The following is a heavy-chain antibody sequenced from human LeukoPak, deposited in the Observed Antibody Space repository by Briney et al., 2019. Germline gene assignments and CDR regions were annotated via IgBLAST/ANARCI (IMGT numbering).Heavy chain of an antibody. CDR3: ASHRAGVIRLGVDV. Sequence: PGGSLRLSCAASGFTFSDYAMSWVRQGPGKGLAWVSSISAGGGDTYYADSVKGRFTISRDNAKNSLYLQMNSLRAEDTAIYYCASHRAGVIRLGVDVWGQGTTVTVSS. CDR2: ISAGGGDT. V-gene: IGHV3-23*01. D-gene: IGHD2-21*01. J-gene: IGHJ6*02. CDR1: GFTFSDYA.